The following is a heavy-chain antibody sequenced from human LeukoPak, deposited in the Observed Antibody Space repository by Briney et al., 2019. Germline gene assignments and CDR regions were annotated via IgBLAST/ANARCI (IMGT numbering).Heavy chain of an antibody. D-gene: IGHD3-22*01. V-gene: IGHV3-30*02. CDR3: AKDREGDTMIVVVTYYFDY. Sequence: GGSLRLSCAASGFTFSSYGMHWVRQAPGKGLEWVAFIRYDGSNKYYADSVKGRFTISRDNSKNTLYLQMNSLRAEDTAVYYCAKDREGDTMIVVVTYYFDYWGQGTLVTVSS. CDR2: IRYDGSNK. CDR1: GFTFSSYG. J-gene: IGHJ4*02.